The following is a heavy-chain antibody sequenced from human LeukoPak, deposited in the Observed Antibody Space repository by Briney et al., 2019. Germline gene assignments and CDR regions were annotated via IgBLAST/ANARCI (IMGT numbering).Heavy chain of an antibody. V-gene: IGHV3-21*01. CDR1: GFSFSSYS. J-gene: IGHJ4*02. CDR3: ARDPGERHFDY. CDR2: ISSSSNYI. D-gene: IGHD3-16*01. Sequence: GGSLRLSCAASGFSFSSYSMKWVRQAPGKGLEWVSSISSSSNYIYYADSVKGRFTISRDNAKNSLYLQMNSLRAEDTAVYYCARDPGERHFDYWGQGTLVTVSS.